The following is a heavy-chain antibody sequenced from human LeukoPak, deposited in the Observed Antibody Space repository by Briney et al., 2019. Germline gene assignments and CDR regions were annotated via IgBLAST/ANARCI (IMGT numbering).Heavy chain of an antibody. V-gene: IGHV1-46*01. CDR1: GYTLTSYY. CDR3: ARWWDDGSGYSYYYGMDV. D-gene: IGHD3-22*01. CDR2: INPSGGST. Sequence: ASVKVSCKASGYTLTSYYMHWVRQAPGQGLEWMGMINPSGGSTSYAQKFQGRVTMTWDTSTSTVYMELSSLRSEDTAVYYCARWWDDGSGYSYYYGMDVWGQGTTVTVSS. J-gene: IGHJ6*02.